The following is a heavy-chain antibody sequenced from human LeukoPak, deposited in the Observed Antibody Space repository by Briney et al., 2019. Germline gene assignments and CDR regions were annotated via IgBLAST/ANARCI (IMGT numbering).Heavy chain of an antibody. CDR2: ISSSGSYI. CDR3: AGVGPVVIPGYYYYMDV. CDR1: RFTFTSYS. V-gene: IGHV3-21*01. Sequence: PGGSLRLSCAASRFTFTSYSMNWVRQAPGKGLEWVSSISSSGSYIYYADSVKGRFTIYRNNAKNSPYLQMNSLRPEDTAVYYCAGVGPVVIPGYYYYMDVWGKGTTVTVSS. D-gene: IGHD3-22*01. J-gene: IGHJ6*03.